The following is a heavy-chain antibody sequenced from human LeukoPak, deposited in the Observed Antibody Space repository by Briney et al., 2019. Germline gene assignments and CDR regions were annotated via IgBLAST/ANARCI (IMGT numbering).Heavy chain of an antibody. D-gene: IGHD3-10*01. Sequence: ASVKVSCKASGYTFTSYYMHWVRQAPGQGLEWMGIINPSGGSTSYAQKFQGRVTMTRDTSTSTVYMELSSLRSEDTAVYYCARNFLGETGDDGQHDAFDIWGQGQWSPSLQ. CDR3: ARNFLGETGDDGQHDAFDI. CDR1: GYTFTSYY. J-gene: IGHJ3*02. V-gene: IGHV1-46*01. CDR2: INPSGGST.